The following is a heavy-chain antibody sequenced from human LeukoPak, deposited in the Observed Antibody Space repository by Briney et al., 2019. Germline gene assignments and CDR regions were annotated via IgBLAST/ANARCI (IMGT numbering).Heavy chain of an antibody. V-gene: IGHV4-61*02. D-gene: IGHD3-10*01. CDR2: IYTSGST. Sequence: PSETLSLTCTVSGGSISSGSYYWSWIRQPAGKGLEWIGRIYTSGSTNYNPSLKSRVAISVDTSKNQFSLKLSSVTAADTAVYYCAREDYYGSGNYYWGQGTLITVSS. CDR3: AREDYYGSGNYY. CDR1: GGSISSGSYY. J-gene: IGHJ4*02.